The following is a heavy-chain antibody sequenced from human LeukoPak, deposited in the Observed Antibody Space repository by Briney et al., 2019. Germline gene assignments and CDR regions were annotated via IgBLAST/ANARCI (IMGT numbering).Heavy chain of an antibody. D-gene: IGHD6-13*01. CDR2: ISSSGSTI. V-gene: IGHV3-11*04. Sequence: GGSLRLSCAASGFTFSDYYMSWIRQAPGKGLEWVSYISSSGSTIYYADSVKGRFTISRDNAKNSLYLQMNSLRAEDTAVYYCARDRKGSSWYRQWFGPWGQGTLVTVSS. CDR3: ARDRKGSSWYRQWFGP. CDR1: GFTFSDYY. J-gene: IGHJ5*02.